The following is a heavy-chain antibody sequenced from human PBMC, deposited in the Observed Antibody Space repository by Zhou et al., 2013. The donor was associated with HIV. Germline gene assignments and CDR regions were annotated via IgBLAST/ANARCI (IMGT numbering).Heavy chain of an antibody. J-gene: IGHJ4*02. CDR3: ARTPSISYYLHYVDY. Sequence: QSGPEVRKPGASVRVSCMASSYSFRTYGLAWVRQAPGQGLEWMGRIIPVFGTTNYAQKFQGRVTITADQSTSTAYMELSSLRSGDTAIYYCARTPSISYYLHYVDYWGQGTLVTVSS. V-gene: IGHV1-69*13. D-gene: IGHD1-26*01. CDR1: SYSFRTYG. CDR2: IIPVFGTT.